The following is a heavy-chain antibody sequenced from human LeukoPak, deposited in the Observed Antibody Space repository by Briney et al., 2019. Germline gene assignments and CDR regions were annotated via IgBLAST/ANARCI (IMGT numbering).Heavy chain of an antibody. CDR2: ISHDGRTT. CDR3: ARDPPSGIFGVVKGLFDY. V-gene: IGHV3-30*03. CDR1: GFTFSDYS. Sequence: GRSLRLSCTASGFTFSDYSIHWVRQAPGKGLEWVAVISHDGRTTYYVDSVKGRFTISRDNAKNSLYLQMNSLRAEDTAVYYCARDPPSGIFGVVKGLFDYWGQGTLVTVSS. J-gene: IGHJ4*02. D-gene: IGHD3-3*02.